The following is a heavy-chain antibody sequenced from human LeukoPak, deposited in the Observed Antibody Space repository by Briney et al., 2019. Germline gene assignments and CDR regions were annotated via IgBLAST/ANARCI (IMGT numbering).Heavy chain of an antibody. Sequence: GGSLRLSCAASGFTFSNNAMSWVRQAPGKGLEWVSATSTSGGSAYYADSVKGRFTISRDNSKNTLYLQMDSLRADDTAVYYCARSLPYGTTWYGRSDFWGQGTLVTVSS. V-gene: IGHV3-23*01. D-gene: IGHD6-13*01. CDR2: TSTSGGSA. CDR3: ARSLPYGTTWYGRSDF. CDR1: GFTFSNNA. J-gene: IGHJ4*02.